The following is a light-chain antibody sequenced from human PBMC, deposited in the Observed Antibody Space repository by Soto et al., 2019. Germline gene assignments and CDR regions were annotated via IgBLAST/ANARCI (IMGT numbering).Light chain of an antibody. Sequence: QSVLTQPPSASGTSGRRVTISCSGSSSNIGSNYVYWYQQLPGTAPKLLIYRNNQRPSGVPDRFSGSKSGTSASLAISGLRSEDEAYYYCAAWDDSLSGPVFGGGTQLTV. V-gene: IGLV1-47*01. CDR1: SSNIGSNY. CDR2: RNN. CDR3: AAWDDSLSGPV. J-gene: IGLJ7*01.